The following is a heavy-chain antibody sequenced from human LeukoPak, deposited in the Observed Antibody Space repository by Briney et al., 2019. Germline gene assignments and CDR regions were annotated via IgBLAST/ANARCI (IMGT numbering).Heavy chain of an antibody. J-gene: IGHJ4*02. V-gene: IGHV3-30-3*01. D-gene: IGHD6-13*01. CDR1: GFTFNDYA. CDR2: ISYDGYDK. Sequence: GGSLRLSCAASGFTFNDYAMYWVRQTPGKGLEWVTLISYDGYDKSYADSVRGRFTISRDNSKNTLHLQMDSLRSEDTAVYYCARDFFPIVDSSWYEIGYWGQGTLVTVSS. CDR3: ARDFFPIVDSSWYEIGY.